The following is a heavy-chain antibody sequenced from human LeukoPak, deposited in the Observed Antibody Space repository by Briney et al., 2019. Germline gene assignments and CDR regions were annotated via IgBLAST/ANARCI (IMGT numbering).Heavy chain of an antibody. D-gene: IGHD2-15*01. CDR1: GFTFRSYA. V-gene: IGHV3-23*01. CDR3: AKEGGASCYSISDH. J-gene: IGHJ4*02. CDR2: IGAGTGTT. Sequence: GGSLRLSCAASGFTFRSYAMNWVRQAPGKGLEWVSAIGAGTGTTYYAGSVKGRFTISRDNSKNTLYLQMNSLRVEDTAVYYCAKEGGASCYSISDHWGQGTLVTVSS.